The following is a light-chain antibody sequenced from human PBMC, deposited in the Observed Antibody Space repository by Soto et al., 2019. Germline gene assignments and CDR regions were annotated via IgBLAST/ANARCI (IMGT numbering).Light chain of an antibody. V-gene: IGLV1-44*01. Sequence: QSVLTQPPSASGTPGQRVTISCSGSSSNIGSNTVNWYQQLPGTAPKLLTYSNNQRPSGVPDRFSGSKSGTSASLAISGLKSEDEADYYCAAWDDSLNGVVFGGGTKLTVL. J-gene: IGLJ2*01. CDR3: AAWDDSLNGVV. CDR1: SSNIGSNT. CDR2: SNN.